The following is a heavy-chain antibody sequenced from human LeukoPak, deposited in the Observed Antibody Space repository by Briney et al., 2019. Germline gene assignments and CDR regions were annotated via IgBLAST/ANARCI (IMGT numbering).Heavy chain of an antibody. CDR2: INGNGGST. V-gene: IGHV3-23*01. Sequence: GGSLRVSCAASGFTFSNYAMSWVRQAPGKGLEWVSGINGNGGSTYYADSVKGRFTISRDNSKNTLYLQMSSLRADDTAVYYCAKKWESVDYPDYWGQGTLVTVSS. CDR1: GFTFSNYA. CDR3: AKKWESVDYPDY. D-gene: IGHD1-26*01. J-gene: IGHJ4*02.